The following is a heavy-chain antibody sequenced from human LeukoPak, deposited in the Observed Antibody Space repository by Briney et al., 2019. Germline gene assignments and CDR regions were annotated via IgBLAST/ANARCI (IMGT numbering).Heavy chain of an antibody. V-gene: IGHV3-11*04. CDR3: ARDLGPHRSSPNSGAFDI. CDR1: GFTLSDYY. Sequence: PGGSLRLSCAAPGFTLSDYYMTWIRQAPGKGLEWVSYISPAGTTYYADSVKGRFTISRDNAKTSLYLQMSNLRADDTAVYYCARDLGPHRSSPNSGAFDIWGQGTMVTVSS. D-gene: IGHD3-10*01. J-gene: IGHJ3*02. CDR2: ISPAGTT.